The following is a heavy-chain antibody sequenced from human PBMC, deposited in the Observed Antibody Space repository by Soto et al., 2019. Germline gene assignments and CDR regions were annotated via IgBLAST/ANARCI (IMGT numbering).Heavy chain of an antibody. J-gene: IGHJ6*02. Sequence: GESLKISCKGSGYSFTSYWIGWVRQMPGKGLEWMGIIYPGDSDTRYSPSFQGQVTISADKSISTAYLQWSSLKASDTAMYYCASPAGIVGAPGHYYGIDVWGQRPTVTVSS. V-gene: IGHV5-51*01. CDR2: IYPGDSDT. CDR1: GYSFTSYW. CDR3: ASPAGIVGAPGHYYGIDV. D-gene: IGHD1-26*01.